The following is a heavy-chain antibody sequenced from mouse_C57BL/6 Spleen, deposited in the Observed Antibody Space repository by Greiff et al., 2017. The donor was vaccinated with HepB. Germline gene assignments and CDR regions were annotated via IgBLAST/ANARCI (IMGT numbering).Heavy chain of an antibody. CDR3: VRHHGLL. J-gene: IGHJ3*01. Sequence: EVKLEESGGGLVQPKGSLKLSCAASGFSFNTYAMNWVRQAPGKGLEWVARIRSKSNNYATYYADSVKDRFTISRDDSGSMLYLQMNNLKTEDTAMYYCVRHHGLLWGQGTLVTVSA. CDR2: IRSKSNNYAT. V-gene: IGHV10-1*01. CDR1: GFSFNTYA. D-gene: IGHD2-1*01.